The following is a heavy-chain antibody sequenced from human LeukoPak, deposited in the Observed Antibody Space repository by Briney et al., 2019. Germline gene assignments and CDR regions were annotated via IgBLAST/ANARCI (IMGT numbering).Heavy chain of an antibody. J-gene: IGHJ4*02. CDR1: GGSISSRGYY. Sequence: PSETLSLTCTVSGGSISSRGYYWGWIRQPPGRGLEWIGTIYYSGSTYYNPSLKSRVTISVDTSKNEFSLKLSSVTAADTAMYYCARQAREQRLVYFDYWGQGTLVTVSS. V-gene: IGHV4-39*01. CDR3: ARQAREQRLVYFDY. CDR2: IYYSGST. D-gene: IGHD6-19*01.